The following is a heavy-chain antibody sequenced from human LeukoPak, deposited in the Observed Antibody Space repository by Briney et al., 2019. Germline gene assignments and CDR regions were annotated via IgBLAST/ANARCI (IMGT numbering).Heavy chain of an antibody. CDR2: IKQDGSEI. J-gene: IGHJ4*02. CDR1: GVTFSNFW. Sequence: PVGALRLSCAASGVTFSNFWMSWVRQVPGEGLEWVANIKQDGSEIHYVDSVKGRFTISRDNAQNSLYLHMHSLRAEDTAVYYCTRDRQGSGIYSTDYWGRGTLVTVSS. V-gene: IGHV3-7*01. CDR3: TRDRQGSGIYSTDY. D-gene: IGHD3-10*01.